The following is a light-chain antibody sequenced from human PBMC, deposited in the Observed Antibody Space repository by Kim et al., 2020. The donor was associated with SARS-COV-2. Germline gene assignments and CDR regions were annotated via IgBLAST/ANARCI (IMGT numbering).Light chain of an antibody. CDR2: DVS. Sequence: QSALTQPASVSGSPGQSITISCTGTSSDVGGYNYVSWYQQHPGEAPKLIIYDVSNRPSGISNRFSGSKSGNTASLTISGLQAEDEADYYCTSYTSSSTYVFGTGTKVTV. V-gene: IGLV2-14*03. CDR1: SSDVGGYNY. CDR3: TSYTSSSTYV. J-gene: IGLJ1*01.